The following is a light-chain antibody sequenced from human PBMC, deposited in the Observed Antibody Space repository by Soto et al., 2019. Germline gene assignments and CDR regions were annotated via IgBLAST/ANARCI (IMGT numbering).Light chain of an antibody. CDR1: QNINNY. V-gene: IGKV1-39*01. CDR2: GAS. CDR3: QQSNSGPIT. Sequence: IQMTQSPSSLSASVGDRVTITCRASQNINNYLKWYQQRPGKAPQLLIYGASILQGGVPSRFSGSGSGRAFSLHISSLQPEDFATYYCQQSNSGPITFGQGTRLEIK. J-gene: IGKJ5*01.